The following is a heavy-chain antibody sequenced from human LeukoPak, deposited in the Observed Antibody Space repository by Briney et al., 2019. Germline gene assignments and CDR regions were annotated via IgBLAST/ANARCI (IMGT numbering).Heavy chain of an antibody. CDR3: ARDFGTEGYCSSTSCYFYGMDV. V-gene: IGHV4-34*01. CDR2: INRSGST. Sequence: PSETLSLTCAVYGGSFSGYYWSWIRQPPGKGLEWIGEINRSGSTNYNPSLKSRVTISVDKSKNQFSLKLSSVTAADTAVYYCARDFGTEGYCSSTSCYFYGMDVWGQGTTVTVSS. CDR1: GGSFSGYY. D-gene: IGHD2-2*01. J-gene: IGHJ6*02.